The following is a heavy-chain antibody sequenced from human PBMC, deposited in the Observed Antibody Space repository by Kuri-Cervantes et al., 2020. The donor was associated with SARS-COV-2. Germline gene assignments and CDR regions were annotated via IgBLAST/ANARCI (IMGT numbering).Heavy chain of an antibody. CDR2: IYHSGST. CDR3: AAGEVVVPAAIYYYGMDV. V-gene: IGHV4-38-2*02. J-gene: IGHJ6*01. Sequence: SETLSLTCTVSGYSISSGYYWGWIRQPPGKGLEWIGSIYHSGSTYYNPSLESRVTISVDTSKNQFSLELSSVTAADTAVYYCAAGEVVVPAAIYYYGMDVWGQGNTVNGAS. D-gene: IGHD2-2*02. CDR1: GYSISSGYY.